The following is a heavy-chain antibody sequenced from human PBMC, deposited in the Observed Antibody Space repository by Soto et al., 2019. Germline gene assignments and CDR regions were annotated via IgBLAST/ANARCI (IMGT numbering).Heavy chain of an antibody. V-gene: IGHV4-39*01. CDR2: IYYSGST. CDR1: GGSISSSSYY. J-gene: IGHJ5*02. CDR3: ARGYCSGGSCYILVSWFDP. Sequence: SETLSLTCTVSGGSISSSSYYWGWIRQPPGKGLEWIGSIYYSGSTYYNPSLKSRVTISVDTSKNQFSLKLSSVTAADTAVYYCARGYCSGGSCYILVSWFDPWGQGTLVTVSS. D-gene: IGHD2-15*01.